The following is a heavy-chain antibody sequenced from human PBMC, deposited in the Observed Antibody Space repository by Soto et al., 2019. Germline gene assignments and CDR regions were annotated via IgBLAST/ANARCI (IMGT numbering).Heavy chain of an antibody. D-gene: IGHD3-3*01. CDR2: ISYDGSNK. CDR3: AKDKDPGVVMPTYYGMDV. Sequence: QVPLVESGGGVVQPGRSLRLSCAASGFTFSSYGMHWVRQAPGKGLEWVAVISYDGSNKYYADSVKGRFTISRDNSKNTLYLQMNSLRAEDTAVYYCAKDKDPGVVMPTYYGMDVWGQGTTVTVSS. J-gene: IGHJ6*02. V-gene: IGHV3-30*18. CDR1: GFTFSSYG.